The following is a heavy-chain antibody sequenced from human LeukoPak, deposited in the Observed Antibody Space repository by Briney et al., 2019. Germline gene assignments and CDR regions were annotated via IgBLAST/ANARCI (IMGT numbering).Heavy chain of an antibody. CDR3: ARDGYCSSTSCYGPEYYYYGMDV. J-gene: IGHJ6*02. V-gene: IGHV3-21*04. CDR1: GFTFSSYT. Sequence: GGSLRLSCAASGFTFSSYTINWVRQAPGKGLEWISSISGSSRSIYSADSVKDRFTISRDNAKNSLYLQMNSLRAEDTAVYYCARDGYCSSTSCYGPEYYYYGMDVWGQGTTVTVSS. D-gene: IGHD2-2*03. CDR2: ISGSSRSI.